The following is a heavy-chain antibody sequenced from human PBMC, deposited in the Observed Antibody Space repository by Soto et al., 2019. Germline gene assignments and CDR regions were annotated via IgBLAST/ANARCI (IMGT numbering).Heavy chain of an antibody. CDR3: ARDSDYVANAFDI. D-gene: IGHD4-17*01. J-gene: IGHJ3*02. CDR2: ISSSSSTI. V-gene: IGHV3-48*01. CDR1: GFTFSSYS. Sequence: GGSPRLSCAASGFTFSSYSMNWVRQAPGKGLEWVSYISSSSSTIYYADSVKGRFTISRDNAKNSLYLQMNSLRAEDTAVYYCARDSDYVANAFDIWGQGTMVTVSS.